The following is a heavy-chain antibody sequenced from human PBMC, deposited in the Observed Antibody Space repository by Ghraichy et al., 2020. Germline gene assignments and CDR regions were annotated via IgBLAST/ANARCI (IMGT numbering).Heavy chain of an antibody. D-gene: IGHD3-22*01. V-gene: IGHV4-34*01. CDR2: TNHSGST. J-gene: IGHJ5*02. Sequence: SETLSLTCAVYGGSFSCYYWSWIRQPPGKGLEWIGETNHSGSTNYNPSLKSRVTISVDTSKNQFSLKLSSVTAADTAVYYCARGEDYYDSSGYLSAWGQGTLVTVSS. CDR1: GGSFSCYY. CDR3: ARGEDYYDSSGYLSA.